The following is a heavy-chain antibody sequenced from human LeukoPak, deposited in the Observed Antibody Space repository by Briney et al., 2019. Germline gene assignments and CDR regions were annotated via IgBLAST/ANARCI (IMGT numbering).Heavy chain of an antibody. V-gene: IGHV3-53*01. CDR3: ARDRGGWGSYDY. CDR2: IYSGGST. Sequence: GGSLRLSCAASGFTVSSNYMSWVRQAPGEGLEWVSVIYSGGSTYCADSVKGRFTISRDNSKNTLYLQMNSLRAEDTAVYYCARDRGGWGSYDYRGQGTLVTVSS. J-gene: IGHJ4*02. CDR1: GFTVSSNY. D-gene: IGHD6-19*01.